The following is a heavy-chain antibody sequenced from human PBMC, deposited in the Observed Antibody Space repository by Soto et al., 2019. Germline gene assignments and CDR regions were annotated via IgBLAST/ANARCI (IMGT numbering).Heavy chain of an antibody. D-gene: IGHD3-10*01. V-gene: IGHV1-2*04. Sequence: ASGKVSCKDSGYTFTGYSMHWVRQAPGQGLEWMGWINPNIGGTNYAQKFRGWVTMTRDTSISTADMELSRLRSDDTAVYYCARGVRNTGQYGMDVWGQGPTLTVSS. J-gene: IGHJ6*02. CDR1: GYTFTGYS. CDR2: INPNIGGT. CDR3: ARGVRNTGQYGMDV.